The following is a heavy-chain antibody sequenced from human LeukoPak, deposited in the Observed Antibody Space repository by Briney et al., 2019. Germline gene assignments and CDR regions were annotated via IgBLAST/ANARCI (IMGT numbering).Heavy chain of an antibody. CDR3: ARSITMIPADAFDI. D-gene: IGHD3-22*01. CDR1: GGSISSYY. J-gene: IGHJ3*02. V-gene: IGHV4-4*07. Sequence: PSETLSLTCTVSGGSISSYYWSWIRQPAGKGLEWIGRIYTSGSTNYNPSLKSRVTMSVDTSKNQFSLKLSSVTAADTAVYYCARSITMIPADAFDIWGQGTMVTVSS. CDR2: IYTSGST.